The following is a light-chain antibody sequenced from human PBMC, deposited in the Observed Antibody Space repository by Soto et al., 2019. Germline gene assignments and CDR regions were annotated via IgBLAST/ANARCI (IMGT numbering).Light chain of an antibody. V-gene: IGKV1-39*01. Sequence: DIQMTQSPSSLSASVGDRVTITCRASQSISTYLNWYQQKLGKAPKLLISGASSLKGGVPSRFSGSGSGTDFTLTISSLQPEDFATYYCQQGSCTLTFGGGTKLEIK. CDR2: GAS. J-gene: IGKJ4*01. CDR3: QQGSCTLT. CDR1: QSISTY.